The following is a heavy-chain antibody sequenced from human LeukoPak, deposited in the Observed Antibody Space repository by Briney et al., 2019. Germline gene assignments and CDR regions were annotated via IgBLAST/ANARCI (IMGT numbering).Heavy chain of an antibody. CDR2: IVVGSGNT. J-gene: IGHJ4*02. CDR1: GFTFTSSA. CDR3: TTQKWVQDQTDY. V-gene: IGHV1-58*02. D-gene: IGHD5-24*01. Sequence: PGTSVKVSCKASGFTFTSSAMQWVRQARGQRLEWIGWIVVGSGNTNYAQKFQERVTITRDMSTSTAYMELSSLKTEDTAVYYCTTQKWVQDQTDYWGQGTLVTVSS.